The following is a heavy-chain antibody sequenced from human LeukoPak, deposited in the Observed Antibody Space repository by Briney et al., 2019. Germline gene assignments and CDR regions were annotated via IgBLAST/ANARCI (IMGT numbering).Heavy chain of an antibody. Sequence: SETLSLTCTVSGGSISSSSYYWGWIRQPPGKGLEWIGSIYYSGSTYYNPSLKSRVTISVDTSKNQFSLKLSSVTAADTAVYYCARDGAMVIFACDIWGQGTMVTVSS. V-gene: IGHV4-39*07. J-gene: IGHJ3*02. CDR2: IYYSGST. CDR3: ARDGAMVIFACDI. D-gene: IGHD5-18*01. CDR1: GGSISSSSYY.